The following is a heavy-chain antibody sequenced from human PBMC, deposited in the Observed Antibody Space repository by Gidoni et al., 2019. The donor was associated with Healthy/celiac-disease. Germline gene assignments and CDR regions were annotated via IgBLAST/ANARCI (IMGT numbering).Heavy chain of an antibody. J-gene: IGHJ6*03. V-gene: IGHV3-7*03. Sequence: EVQLVESGGGLVQPGGSLRLSCAASGFPFSSFWLSWVRQAPGKGVEWGANIKQEAGEKYYVDSVKGRFTISRDNAKNSLYLKMNSLRAEETAVYYCARAIGYCSSTSCWYYYYYMDVWGKGTTVTVSS. CDR2: IKQEAGEK. CDR3: ARAIGYCSSTSCWYYYYYMDV. CDR1: GFPFSSFW. D-gene: IGHD2-2*01.